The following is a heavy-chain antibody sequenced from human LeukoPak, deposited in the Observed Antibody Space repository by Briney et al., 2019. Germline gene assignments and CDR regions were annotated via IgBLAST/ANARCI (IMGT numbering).Heavy chain of an antibody. Sequence: GASLKISCKGSGYSFTSYWIGWVRQMPGKGLEWMGIIYPGDSDTRYSPSFQGQVTISADKSISTAYLQWSSLKASDTAMYYCARVRAIPPRYFDYWGQGTLVTVSS. V-gene: IGHV5-51*01. CDR1: GYSFTSYW. CDR3: ARVRAIPPRYFDY. CDR2: IYPGDSDT. J-gene: IGHJ4*02. D-gene: IGHD3-10*01.